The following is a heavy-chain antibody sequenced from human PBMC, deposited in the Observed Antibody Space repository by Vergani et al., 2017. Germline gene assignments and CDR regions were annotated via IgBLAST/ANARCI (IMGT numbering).Heavy chain of an antibody. CDR2: INPSGGST. J-gene: IGHJ4*02. V-gene: IGHV1-46*03. CDR1: GYTFTSYY. CDR3: ARPHGDILPPDPRRLDY. Sequence: QVQLVQSGAEVKKPGASVKVSCKASGYTFTSYYMHWVRQAPGQGLEWMGIINPSGGSTSYAQKFQGRVTMTRDTSTSTVYMDLSNLRSEDTAVCYCARPHGDILPPDPRRLDYWGQGTLVTVSS.